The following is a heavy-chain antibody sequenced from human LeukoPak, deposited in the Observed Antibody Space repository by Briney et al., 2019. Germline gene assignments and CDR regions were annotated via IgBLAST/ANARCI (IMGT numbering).Heavy chain of an antibody. J-gene: IGHJ4*02. CDR2: INHSGST. Sequence: PSETLSLTCAVYGGSFSGYYWSWIRQPPGKGLEWIGEINHSGSTNYNPSLKSRVTISVDTSKNQLSLKLSSVTAADTAVYYCARGAGIPLDYWGQGTLVTVSS. CDR3: ARGAGIPLDY. CDR1: GGSFSGYY. D-gene: IGHD1-1*01. V-gene: IGHV4-34*01.